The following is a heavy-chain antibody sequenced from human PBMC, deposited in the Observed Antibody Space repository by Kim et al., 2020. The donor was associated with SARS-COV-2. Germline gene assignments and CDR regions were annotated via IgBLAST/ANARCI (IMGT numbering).Heavy chain of an antibody. CDR3: ARDFLATIPFVVVPALKPGPHFDY. V-gene: IGHV1-46*01. CDR1: GYTFTSYY. CDR2: INPSGGST. J-gene: IGHJ4*02. Sequence: ASVKVSCKASGYTFTSYYMHWVRQAPGQGLEWMGIINPSGGSTSYAQKFQGRVTMTRDTSTSTVYMELSSLRSEDTAVYYCARDFLATIPFVVVPALKPGPHFDYWGKGTLVTVSS. D-gene: IGHD2-2*01.